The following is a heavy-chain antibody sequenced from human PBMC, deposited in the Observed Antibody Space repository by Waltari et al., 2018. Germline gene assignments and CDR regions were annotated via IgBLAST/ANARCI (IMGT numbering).Heavy chain of an antibody. Sequence: EVQLLESGGGLVQPGGSLRLSCEASGFRFRDFALRWVRQAPGRGLEWVAAITKTGDDTYYADSVRGRLTVSRDNSKNTLYVHMNSLRAEDAAVYYCATYNLGFIYYRGLDVWGQGTTVTVSS. V-gene: IGHV3-23*01. J-gene: IGHJ6*02. CDR2: ITKTGDDT. CDR3: ATYNLGFIYYRGLDV. CDR1: GFRFRDFA. D-gene: IGHD1-1*01.